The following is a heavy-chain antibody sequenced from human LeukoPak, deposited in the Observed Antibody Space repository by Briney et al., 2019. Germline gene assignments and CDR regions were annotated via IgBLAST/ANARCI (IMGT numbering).Heavy chain of an antibody. Sequence: GGSPRLSCAASGFTFSSYEMNWVRQAPGKGLEWVSYISSSGTTVYYADSVRGRFTLSRDNAKNSLYLQMNSLGAEDTAVYYCARNSGDYWGLGTLVTVSS. CDR2: ISSSGTTV. J-gene: IGHJ4*02. V-gene: IGHV3-48*03. CDR1: GFTFSSYE. D-gene: IGHD4-23*01. CDR3: ARNSGDY.